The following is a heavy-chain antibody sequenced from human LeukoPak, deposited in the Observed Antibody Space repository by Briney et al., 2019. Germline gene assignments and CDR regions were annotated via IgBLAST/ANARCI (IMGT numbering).Heavy chain of an antibody. CDR3: AKDGGLHLYYYYNYMDI. CDR1: GFTFNSYG. Sequence: GGSLRLSCAASGFTFNSYGMHWVRQAPGKGLEWVAFIRYDGSYEYYADSVKGRFTISRDNSKTTLYLQMNSLRSEDTAVYYCAKDGGLHLYYYYNYMDIWAKGPRSPSP. CDR2: IRYDGSYE. D-gene: IGHD5-24*01. J-gene: IGHJ6*03. V-gene: IGHV3-30*02.